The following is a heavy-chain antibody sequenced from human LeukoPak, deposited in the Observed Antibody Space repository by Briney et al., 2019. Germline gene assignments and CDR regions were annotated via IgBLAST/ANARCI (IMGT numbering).Heavy chain of an antibody. V-gene: IGHV1-2*02. Sequence: ASVKVSCKASGYXFTGNYLHWVRQAPGQGLEWMGWINPNSDGTHYAQKFQGRVTMSRDTSISTAYMELSRLRSDDTAVYYCARAIVATFATDYWGQGTLVTVSS. J-gene: IGHJ4*02. CDR1: GYXFTGNY. D-gene: IGHD5-12*01. CDR3: ARAIVATFATDY. CDR2: INPNSDGT.